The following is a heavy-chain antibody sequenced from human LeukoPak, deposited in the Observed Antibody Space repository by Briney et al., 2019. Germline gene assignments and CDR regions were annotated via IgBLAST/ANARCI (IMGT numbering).Heavy chain of an antibody. D-gene: IGHD5-12*01. CDR3: ARRVQKLVATSWFDP. J-gene: IGHJ5*02. V-gene: IGHV1-2*02. Sequence: RASVKVSCKASGYTFDDEYIHWVRQAPGLGLEWMGWINPKNGDTNYAQRFQGRVTMTRDTSINTAYMELRRLRSDDSAVYYCARRVQKLVATSWFDPWGQGTLVTVSS. CDR1: GYTFDDEY. CDR2: INPKNGDT.